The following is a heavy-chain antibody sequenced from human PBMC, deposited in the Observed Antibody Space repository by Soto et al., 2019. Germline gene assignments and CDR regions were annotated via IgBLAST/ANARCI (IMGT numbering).Heavy chain of an antibody. D-gene: IGHD6-19*01. CDR2: ISSSSSYI. Sequence: EVQLVESGGGLVKPGGSLRLSCAASGFTFSSYSMNWVRQAPGKGLEWVSSISSSSSYIYYADSVKGRFTISRDNAKNSLYPQMNIPRAEDTAVYYCVRDHRIAVAGTYNYWGQGTLVTVSS. V-gene: IGHV3-21*01. J-gene: IGHJ4*02. CDR1: GFTFSSYS. CDR3: VRDHRIAVAGTYNY.